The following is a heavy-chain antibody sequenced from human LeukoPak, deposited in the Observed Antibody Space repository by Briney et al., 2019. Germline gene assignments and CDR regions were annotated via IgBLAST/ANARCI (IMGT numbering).Heavy chain of an antibody. Sequence: ASVKVPCKASGYTFTSYYMHWVRQAPGQGLEWMGIINPSGGSTSYAQKFQGRVTMTRDTSTSTVYMELSSLRSEDTAVYYCARDDWNDRDYYYYYGMDVWGKGTTVTVSS. D-gene: IGHD1-1*01. CDR3: ARDDWNDRDYYYYYGMDV. V-gene: IGHV1-46*01. CDR1: GYTFTSYY. J-gene: IGHJ6*04. CDR2: INPSGGST.